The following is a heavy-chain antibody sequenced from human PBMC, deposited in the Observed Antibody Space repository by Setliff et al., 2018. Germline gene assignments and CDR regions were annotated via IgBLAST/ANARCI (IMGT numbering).Heavy chain of an antibody. CDR3: VRAPPTVVIPPGRAFFDS. J-gene: IGHJ5*01. CDR2: ISAYNGNI. D-gene: IGHD2-2*01. Sequence: GASVKVSCKASGYTFTSYGVSWVRQAPGQGLEWMGWISAYNGNINYAQKFQGRVTMTTDTYTSTANMELRSLRSDDTAVYYCVRAPPTVVIPPGRAFFDSSGPGTLVTVSS. V-gene: IGHV1-18*01. CDR1: GYTFTSYG.